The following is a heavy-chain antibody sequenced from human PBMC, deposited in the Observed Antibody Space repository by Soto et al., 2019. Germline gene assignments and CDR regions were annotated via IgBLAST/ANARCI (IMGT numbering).Heavy chain of an antibody. V-gene: IGHV3-7*01. CDR3: AREVAYYGPDGYYYYYYMDV. CDR2: IKQDGSDK. J-gene: IGHJ6*03. Sequence: GGSLRLSCAASGFTFSSYWMSWVRQAPGKGLEWVANIKQDGSDKYYVDSVKGRFTISRDNAKNSLYLQMNSLRAEDTAVYYCAREVAYYGPDGYYYYYYMDVWGKGTTVTVSS. D-gene: IGHD3-10*01. CDR1: GFTFSSYW.